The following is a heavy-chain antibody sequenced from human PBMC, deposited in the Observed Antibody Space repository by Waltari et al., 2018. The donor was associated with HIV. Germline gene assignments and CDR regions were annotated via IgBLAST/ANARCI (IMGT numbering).Heavy chain of an antibody. D-gene: IGHD3-10*01. Sequence: GSLRLSCAASGFTFSNAWMSWVRQAPGKGLEWVGRIKSKTDGGTTDYAAPVKGRFTISRDDSKNTLYLQMNSLKTEDTAVYYCTTDLDVLLWFGDPHRVAFDIWGQGTMVTVSS. CDR3: TTDLDVLLWFGDPHRVAFDI. J-gene: IGHJ3*02. V-gene: IGHV3-15*01. CDR1: GFTFSNAW. CDR2: IKSKTDGGTT.